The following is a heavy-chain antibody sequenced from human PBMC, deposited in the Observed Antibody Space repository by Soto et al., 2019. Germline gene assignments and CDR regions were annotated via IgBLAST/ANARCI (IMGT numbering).Heavy chain of an antibody. CDR2: ISWDGGST. CDR1: GFTFDDYT. Sequence: GGSLRLSCAASGFTFDDYTMHWVRQAPGKGLEWVSLISWDGGSTYYADSVKGRFTISRDNSKNSLYLQMNSLRTEDTALYYCAKDMAAVGYSGYSSKSYYGMDVWGQGTTVTVSS. CDR3: AKDMAAVGYSGYSSKSYYGMDV. V-gene: IGHV3-43*01. J-gene: IGHJ6*02. D-gene: IGHD5-12*01.